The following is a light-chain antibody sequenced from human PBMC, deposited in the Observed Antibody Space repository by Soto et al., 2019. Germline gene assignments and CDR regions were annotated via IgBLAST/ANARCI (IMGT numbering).Light chain of an antibody. CDR2: GAS. Sequence: EIVMTQSPATLSVSPGQGATLSCRASQPISRNLAWYQQKPGQAPRLLMYGASTRATDIPGRFRGGGSGTEFTLTISSLQSEDFAIYFCQQYNTWPRTFGQGTKVEVK. V-gene: IGKV3-15*01. CDR1: QPISRN. J-gene: IGKJ1*01. CDR3: QQYNTWPRT.